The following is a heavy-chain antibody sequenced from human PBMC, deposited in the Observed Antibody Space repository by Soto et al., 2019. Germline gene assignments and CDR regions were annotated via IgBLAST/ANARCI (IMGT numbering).Heavy chain of an antibody. CDR2: ILYSGST. J-gene: IGHJ4*02. V-gene: IGHV4-39*01. CDR1: GGSITRNNHY. CDR3: ARLGSSGWYQGSYFDY. Sequence: QLQLQESGPGLVKPSETLSLTCIVSGGSITRNNHYWGWIRQSPGKGLEWIGSILYSGSTNYNPSLKSRGALSVETSTNQFSLKMSSVTAADTALYYCARLGSSGWYQGSYFDYWGQGTLVTVSS. D-gene: IGHD6-19*01.